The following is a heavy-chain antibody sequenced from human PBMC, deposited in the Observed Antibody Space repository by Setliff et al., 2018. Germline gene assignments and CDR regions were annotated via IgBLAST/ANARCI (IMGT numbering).Heavy chain of an antibody. CDR2: IKGKTDGETT. CDR3: MSTPSGTYSTYYYYYNMDV. CDR1: GFTFSNAW. Sequence: GGSLRLSCAASGFTFSNAWMNWVRQAPGKGLEWVGRIKGKTDGETTDYAAPVKGRFIISRDDSKRTLYLQMNSLKNEDTALYYCMSTPSGTYSTYYYYYNMDVWGKGTQVTVSS. D-gene: IGHD3-10*01. V-gene: IGHV3-15*07. J-gene: IGHJ6*03.